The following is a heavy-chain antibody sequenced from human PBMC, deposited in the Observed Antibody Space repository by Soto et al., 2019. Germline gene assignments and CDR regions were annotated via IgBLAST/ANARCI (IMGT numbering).Heavy chain of an antibody. Sequence: PGESLKISCKGSGYSFSSYWIAWVRQMPGKGLECMGIIYPGDSDTRYSPSFQGQVTISADKSISTAYLQRSSLKASDTAMYYCARRRCTGGTCYLNVWGQGTMVTVSS. V-gene: IGHV5-51*01. CDR1: GYSFSSYW. D-gene: IGHD2-15*01. CDR2: IYPGDSDT. J-gene: IGHJ3*01. CDR3: ARRRCTGGTCYLNV.